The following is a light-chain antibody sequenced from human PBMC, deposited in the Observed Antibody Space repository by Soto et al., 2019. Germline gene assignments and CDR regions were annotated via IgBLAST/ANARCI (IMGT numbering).Light chain of an antibody. J-gene: IGKJ4*01. CDR3: QQGFSTPPS. CDR1: QSIMNY. CDR2: GAS. V-gene: IGKV1-39*01. Sequence: DIQMTQSPSSLSATVGDRVTITCRAGQSIMNYFNWYQVKPGKAPRLLMYGASSLESGVPSRFSGSGSGTDFALTISSLQPEDFATYFCQQGFSTPPSFGGGTKVDIK.